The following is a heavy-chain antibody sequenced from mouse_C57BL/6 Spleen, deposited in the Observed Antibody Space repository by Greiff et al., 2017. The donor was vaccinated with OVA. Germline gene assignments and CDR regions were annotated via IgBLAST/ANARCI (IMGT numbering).Heavy chain of an antibody. D-gene: IGHD2-5*01. CDR2: ISDGGSYT. V-gene: IGHV5-4*03. CDR1: GFTFSSYA. J-gene: IGHJ4*01. CDR3: GDSNYLYYAMDY. Sequence: EVMLVESGGGLVKPGGSLKLSCAASGFTFSSYAMSWVRQTPDTRLEWVASISDGGSYTYYPDNVKGRFTISRDNAKNNLYLQMSHLKSEDTAMYYCGDSNYLYYAMDYWGQGTSVTVSS.